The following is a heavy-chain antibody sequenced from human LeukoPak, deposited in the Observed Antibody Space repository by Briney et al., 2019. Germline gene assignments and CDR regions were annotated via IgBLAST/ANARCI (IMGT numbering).Heavy chain of an antibody. CDR1: GGSISSYY. J-gene: IGHJ5*02. D-gene: IGHD6-19*01. CDR3: ARDESKYSSGWYWFDP. CDR2: IYTSGST. Sequence: SETLSLTCTVSGGSISSYYWSWIRQPAGKGLEWIGRIYTSGSTNYNPSLKSRVTISVDKSKNQFSLKLGSVTAADTAVYYCARDESKYSSGWYWFDPWGQGTLVTVSS. V-gene: IGHV4-4*07.